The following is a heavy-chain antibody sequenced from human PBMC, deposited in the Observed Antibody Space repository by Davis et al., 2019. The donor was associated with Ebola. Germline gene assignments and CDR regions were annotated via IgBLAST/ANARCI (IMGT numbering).Heavy chain of an antibody. J-gene: IGHJ5*02. CDR3: ARDSSGWNWFDP. Sequence: ASVKVSCKAYGYIFTRYTIHWVRQGPGQRLEWMGWINAGNGHTEYSQKFQGRVTITRDTSASTAYMELSSLRSEDTAVYYCARDSSGWNWFDPWSQGTLVTVSS. CDR2: INAGNGHT. V-gene: IGHV1-3*01. CDR1: GYIFTRYT. D-gene: IGHD3-22*01.